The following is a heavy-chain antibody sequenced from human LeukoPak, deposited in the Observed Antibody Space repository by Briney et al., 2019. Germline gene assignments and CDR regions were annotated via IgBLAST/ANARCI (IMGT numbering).Heavy chain of an antibody. V-gene: IGHV3-53*01. J-gene: IGHJ3*02. CDR2: IYSGGST. D-gene: IGHD4-23*01. Sequence: PGGSLRLSNAASGFTVSSNYMSWVRQAPGKGLEWVSVIYSGGSTYYADSVKGRFTISRDNSKDTLYLQMNSLRAEDTAVYYCARGGNSGAFDIWGQGTMVTVCS. CDR3: ARGGNSGAFDI. CDR1: GFTVSSNY.